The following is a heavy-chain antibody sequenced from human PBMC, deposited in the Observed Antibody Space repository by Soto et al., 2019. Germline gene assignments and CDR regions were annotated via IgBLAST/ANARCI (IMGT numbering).Heavy chain of an antibody. CDR1: GFTFSSYG. V-gene: IGHV3-13*04. CDR3: ARAIDYEIFSGYPAPNDY. CDR2: IGTAGDT. Sequence: GGSLRLSCAASGFTFSSYGMHWVRQATGKGLEWVSAIGTAGDTYYPGPVKGRFTISRENAKNSLYLQMNSLRAGDTAVYYCARAIDYEIFSGYPAPNDYWGQRTLVIVS. D-gene: IGHD3-9*01. J-gene: IGHJ4*02.